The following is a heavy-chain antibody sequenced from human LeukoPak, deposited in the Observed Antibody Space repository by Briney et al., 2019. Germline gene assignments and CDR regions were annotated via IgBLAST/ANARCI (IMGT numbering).Heavy chain of an antibody. J-gene: IGHJ4*02. CDR2: ISENPERR. CDR1: GFSIAIYG. Sequence: GGSLRLSCAVSGFSIAIYGITWVRQTPEKGLEWVSAISENPERRHYSNSVTGRFIISRDRSKNTAFLQMTSLRAEDTGVYYCAREENTLLLSLDYWGLGTLVTVSS. V-gene: IGHV3-23*01. D-gene: IGHD2/OR15-2a*01. CDR3: AREENTLLLSLDY.